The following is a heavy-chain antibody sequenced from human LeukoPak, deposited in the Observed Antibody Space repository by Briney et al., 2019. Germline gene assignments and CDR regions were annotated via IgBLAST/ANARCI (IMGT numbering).Heavy chain of an antibody. CDR1: GYTFTDYY. Sequence: ASVKVSCKTSGYTFTDYYIHWVRQAPGQGLEWMGWINTKTGRTSFARTFQGRVTLTKDPSITTVYMDMAWLTSDDTALYFCSSADVIDAATDVIASWGQGTLVTVSS. V-gene: IGHV1-2*02. D-gene: IGHD2/OR15-2a*01. J-gene: IGHJ4*02. CDR3: SSADVIDAATDVIAS. CDR2: INTKTGRT.